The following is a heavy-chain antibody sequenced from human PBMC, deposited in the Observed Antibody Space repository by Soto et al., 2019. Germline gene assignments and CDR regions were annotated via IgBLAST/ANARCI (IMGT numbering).Heavy chain of an antibody. V-gene: IGHV3-43*01. Sequence: GGSLRLSCAASGFTFDDYTMHWVRQAPGKGLEWVSLISWDGGSTYYADSVKGRFTISRDNSKNSLYLQMSSLRTEDTALYYCAKAFYGSGPYNDGMDVWGQGTTVTVSS. D-gene: IGHD3-10*01. J-gene: IGHJ6*02. CDR2: ISWDGGST. CDR3: AKAFYGSGPYNDGMDV. CDR1: GFTFDDYT.